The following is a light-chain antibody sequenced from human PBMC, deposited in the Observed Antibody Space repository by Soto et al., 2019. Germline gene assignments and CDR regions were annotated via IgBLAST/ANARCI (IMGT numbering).Light chain of an antibody. CDR2: EAR. CDR1: SSDVGSYVH. CDR3: CSSAGRGTWI. Sequence: QSALTQPRSVSGSPGHSVTISCTGSSSDVGSYVHVSWYQHHPGKAPKLIIYEARRRPSGVPDRFSGSKSGNTASLTVSGLQVEDEADYYCCSSAGRGTWIFGGGTKLTVL. J-gene: IGLJ2*01. V-gene: IGLV2-11*01.